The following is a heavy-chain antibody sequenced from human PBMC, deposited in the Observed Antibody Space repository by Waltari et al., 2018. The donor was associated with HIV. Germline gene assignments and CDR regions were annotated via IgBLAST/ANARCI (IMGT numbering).Heavy chain of an antibody. CDR2: IYSGGST. V-gene: IGHV3-53*01. J-gene: IGHJ6*02. D-gene: IGHD6-13*01. CDR1: GLTVSSNY. Sequence: EVQLVESGGGLIKPGGSVRLTCAAAGLTVSSNYKSWVRQVHGEGLEWVSVIYSGGSTYYTESVKGRFTISRDNSKNTLNLQMNSLRPADTAVYYCSRVDSSSWYRVYHYYGMDVWGQGTTVTVSS. CDR3: SRVDSSSWYRVYHYYGMDV.